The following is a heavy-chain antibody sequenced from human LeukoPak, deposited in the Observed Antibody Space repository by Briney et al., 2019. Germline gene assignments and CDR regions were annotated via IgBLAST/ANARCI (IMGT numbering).Heavy chain of an antibody. J-gene: IGHJ4*02. D-gene: IGHD5-12*01. CDR2: ITPSGGT. Sequence: GASVKVSCKASGYTFTSYAMHWVRQAPGQGLEWMGWITPSGGTNYPQKFQGRVAITRDTSITTAYMDLSRLTSDDTAVYYCAGLSGYDPYYFDYWGQGTLVTVSS. V-gene: IGHV1-2*02. CDR3: AGLSGYDPYYFDY. CDR1: GYTFTSYA.